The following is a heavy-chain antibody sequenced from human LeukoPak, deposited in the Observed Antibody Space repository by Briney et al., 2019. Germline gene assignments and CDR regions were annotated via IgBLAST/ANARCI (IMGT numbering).Heavy chain of an antibody. D-gene: IGHD6-13*01. CDR2: ISYDGRDQ. J-gene: IGHJ4*02. V-gene: IGHV3-30-3*01. CDR3: AKDRGSIAAGGSDY. CDR1: GFSLRGYA. Sequence: PGGSLRLSCVASGFSLRGYAMHWVRQAPGKGGLEWVTMISYDGRDQYYADSVKGRFTISRDNSKNTLYLQMNSLRAEDTAVYYCAKDRGSIAAGGSDYWGQGTLVTVSS.